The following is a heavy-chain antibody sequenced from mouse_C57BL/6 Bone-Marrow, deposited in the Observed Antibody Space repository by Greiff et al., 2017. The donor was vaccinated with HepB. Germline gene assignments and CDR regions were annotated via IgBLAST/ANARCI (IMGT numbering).Heavy chain of an antibody. V-gene: IGHV7-3*01. D-gene: IGHD2-2*01. Sequence: EVQRVESGGGLVQPGGSLSLSCAASGFTFTDYYMSWVRQPPGKALEWLGFIRNKANGYTTEYSASVKGRFTISRDNSQSILYLQMNALRAEDSATYYCARCHYYGYVWYFDVWGTGTTVTVSS. CDR1: GFTFTDYY. J-gene: IGHJ1*03. CDR3: ARCHYYGYVWYFDV. CDR2: IRNKANGYTT.